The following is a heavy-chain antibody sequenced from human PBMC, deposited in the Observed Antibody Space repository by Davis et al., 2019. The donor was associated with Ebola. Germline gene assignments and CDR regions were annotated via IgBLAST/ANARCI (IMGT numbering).Heavy chain of an antibody. J-gene: IGHJ5*02. CDR1: GFTFSSYA. CDR3: ARDLTVTTLGVGWLDP. Sequence: GESLKISCAASGFTFSSYAMHWVRQAPGKGLDWVAFISDDGSNKYYADSVKGRFTISRDNSKNTLYLQMNSLRAEDTAVYYCARDLTVTTLGVGWLDPWGQGTLVTVSS. CDR2: ISDDGSNK. D-gene: IGHD4-17*01. V-gene: IGHV3-30*04.